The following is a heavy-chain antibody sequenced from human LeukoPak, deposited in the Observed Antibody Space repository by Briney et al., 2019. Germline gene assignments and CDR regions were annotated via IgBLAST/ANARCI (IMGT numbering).Heavy chain of an antibody. CDR3: ARVLRDGYNYGFDY. D-gene: IGHD5-24*01. V-gene: IGHV4-59*01. CDR2: IYYSGST. J-gene: IGHJ4*02. Sequence: PSETLSLTCTVSGGSISSYYWSWIRQPPGRGLEWIGYIYYSGSTNYNPSLKSRVTISVDTSKNQFSLKLSSVTAADTAVYYCARVLRDGYNYGFDYWGQGTLVTVSS. CDR1: GGSISSYY.